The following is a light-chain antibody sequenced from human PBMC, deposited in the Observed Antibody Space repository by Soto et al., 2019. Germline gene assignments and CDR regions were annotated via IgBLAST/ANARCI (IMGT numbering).Light chain of an antibody. CDR2: GAS. Sequence: ETVLTQSPGTVALSPGERATISCRASQSVSSGSLACYQQKPCQAPRLLIYGASSTATGIPDRFRGSGSGTDFILNINTLEPEDFAVYYCQQYGTSPYTFGRGTKVEIK. V-gene: IGKV3-20*01. J-gene: IGKJ2*01. CDR3: QQYGTSPYT. CDR1: QSVSSGS.